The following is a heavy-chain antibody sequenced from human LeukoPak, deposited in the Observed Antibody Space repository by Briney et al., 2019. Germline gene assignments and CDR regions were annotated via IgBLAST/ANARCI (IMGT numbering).Heavy chain of an antibody. J-gene: IGHJ4*02. V-gene: IGHV3-23*01. Sequence: PSETLSLTCTVSGGSISSSSYYWGWLRQPPGTGLEWVSAISDSGGSTYYADSVKGRFSISRDNSKNTLYLQMDSLRAEDTAVYYCAKDRYQLLRVGDFWGQGTLVSVSS. CDR2: ISDSGGST. CDR3: AKDRYQLLRVGDF. D-gene: IGHD2-2*01. CDR1: GGSISSSSYY.